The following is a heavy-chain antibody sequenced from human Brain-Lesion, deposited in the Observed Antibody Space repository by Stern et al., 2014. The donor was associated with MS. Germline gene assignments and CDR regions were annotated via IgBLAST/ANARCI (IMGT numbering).Heavy chain of an antibody. CDR1: EYTFTYRH. D-gene: IGHD1-26*01. CDR3: AQSGNYDWYFDL. J-gene: IGHJ2*01. CDR2: ITPFNGNT. V-gene: IGHV1-45*02. Sequence: QMQLVQSGAEVRRPGSSVNVSCQASEYTFTYRHLHGVRQAPGQALEWVGWITPFNGNTLYAQKFQDRVTITADRSLSTAYMELSSLRSEDTAMYFCAQSGNYDWYFDLWGRGTLVTVSS.